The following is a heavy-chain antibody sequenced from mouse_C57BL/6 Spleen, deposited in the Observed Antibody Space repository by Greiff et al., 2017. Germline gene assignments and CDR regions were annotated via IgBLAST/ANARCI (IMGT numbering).Heavy chain of an antibody. D-gene: IGHD1-1*01. CDR2: IYPGDGDT. J-gene: IGHJ4*01. CDR3: SRTSSPYYYAMDY. CDR1: GYAFSSYW. V-gene: IGHV1-80*01. Sequence: VQLQQSGAELVKPGASVKMSCKASGYAFSSYWMNWVKQRPGKGLEWIGQIYPGDGDTNYNGKFKGKATLTADKSSSTAYMQLSSLTSEDSAVSFCSRTSSPYYYAMDYWGQGTSVTVSS.